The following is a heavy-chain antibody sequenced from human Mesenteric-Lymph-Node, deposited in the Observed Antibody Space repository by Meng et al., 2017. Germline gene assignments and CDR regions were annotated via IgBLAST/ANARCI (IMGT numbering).Heavy chain of an antibody. CDR2: INPSGGGT. CDR3: ARDRWLDSQTYGNDY. CDR1: GGTFSR. J-gene: IGHJ4*02. Sequence: VDLGQPGAGVNKPGSSVKVSCKASGGTFSRWVRLAPGQGLEWMGIINPSGGGTRYAQKFQGRVTMTRDTSASTVYMDLSSLASEDTAVYYCARDRWLDSQTYGNDYWGQGTLVTVSS. D-gene: IGHD5-24*01. V-gene: IGHV1-46*01.